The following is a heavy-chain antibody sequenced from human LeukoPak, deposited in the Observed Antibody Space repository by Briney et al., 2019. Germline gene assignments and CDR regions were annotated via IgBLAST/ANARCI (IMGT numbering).Heavy chain of an antibody. V-gene: IGHV3-30*02. CDR1: GFTFSSYG. J-gene: IGHJ4*02. Sequence: PGGSLRLSCAASGFTFSSYGLHWVRQAPGKGLAGVAFIRYDGSNKYYADSVKGRFTISRDNSKNTLYLQMNSLRAEDTAVYYCAKDREYSGYEYFDYWGQGTLVTVSS. D-gene: IGHD5-12*01. CDR3: AKDREYSGYEYFDY. CDR2: IRYDGSNK.